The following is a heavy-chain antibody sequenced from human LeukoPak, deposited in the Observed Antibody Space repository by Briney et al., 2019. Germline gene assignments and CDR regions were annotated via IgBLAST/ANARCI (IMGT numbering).Heavy chain of an antibody. CDR3: ARGLGPTNWHYYMDV. CDR2: VYHTGST. D-gene: IGHD3/OR15-3a*01. J-gene: IGHJ6*03. Sequence: SETLSLTCTVSDYSISAGYFWGWIRQPPGKGLDWIGSVYHTGSTFYNPSLQSRLTISVDTSKNQFSLQLRSVTAADTALYYCARGLGPTNWHYYMDVWGKGTTVTVSS. V-gene: IGHV4-38-2*02. CDR1: DYSISAGYF.